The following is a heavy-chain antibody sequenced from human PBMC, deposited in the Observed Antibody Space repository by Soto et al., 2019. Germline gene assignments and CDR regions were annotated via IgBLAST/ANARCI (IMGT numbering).Heavy chain of an antibody. Sequence: EVQVVESGGGLIQPGGSLRLSCEVSGFSVTANYMSWVRQAPEKGLEWVSVIYSGGSTYYVDSVKGRFSISRDISKNTLSLQMNSLRDEDTAVYYCHGYGYWGQGTLVTVSS. CDR2: IYSGGST. D-gene: IGHD5-12*01. V-gene: IGHV3-53*01. J-gene: IGHJ4*02. CDR3: HGYGY. CDR1: GFSVTANY.